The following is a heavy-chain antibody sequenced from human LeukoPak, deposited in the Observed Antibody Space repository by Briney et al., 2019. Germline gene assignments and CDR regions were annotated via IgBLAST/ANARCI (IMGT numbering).Heavy chain of an antibody. V-gene: IGHV4-59*01. D-gene: IGHD2-2*01. CDR2: IYYSGST. Sequence: PSETLSLTCTVSGGSISSYYWSWIRQPPGKGLEWIGYIYYSGSTNYNPSLKSRVTISVDTSKNQFSLELSSVTAADTAVYYCAGGRTDIVVVPATLRNYYFDYWGQGTLVTVSS. CDR1: GGSISSYY. CDR3: AGGRTDIVVVPATLRNYYFDY. J-gene: IGHJ4*02.